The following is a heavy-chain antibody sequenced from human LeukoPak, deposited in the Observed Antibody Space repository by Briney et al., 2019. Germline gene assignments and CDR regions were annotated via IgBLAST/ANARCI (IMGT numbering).Heavy chain of an antibody. Sequence: NPSETLSLTCTVSGGSISSYYWSWIRQPPGKGLEWIGYIYYSGSTNYNPSLKSRVTISVDTSKNQFSLKLSSVTAADTAVYYCARGIRGPGIAAAGTDYWGQGTLVTVSS. CDR3: ARGIRGPGIAAAGTDY. CDR1: GGSISSYY. D-gene: IGHD6-13*01. CDR2: IYYSGST. J-gene: IGHJ4*02. V-gene: IGHV4-59*01.